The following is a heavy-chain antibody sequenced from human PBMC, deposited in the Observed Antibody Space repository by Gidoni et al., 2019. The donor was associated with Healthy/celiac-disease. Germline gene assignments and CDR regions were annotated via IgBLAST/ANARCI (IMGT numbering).Heavy chain of an antibody. CDR3: AGAPRWYSSGGYPY. J-gene: IGHJ4*02. CDR1: GFTFSDYY. V-gene: IGHV3-11*06. CDR2: ISSSSSYT. D-gene: IGHD6-19*01. Sequence: QVQLVESGGGLVKPGWSLRLSCAACGFTFSDYYMSWRRQAPGKGLEWVSYISSSSSYTNYADSVKGRFTISRDNAKNSLYLQMNSLRAEDTAVYYCAGAPRWYSSGGYPYWGQGTLVTVSS.